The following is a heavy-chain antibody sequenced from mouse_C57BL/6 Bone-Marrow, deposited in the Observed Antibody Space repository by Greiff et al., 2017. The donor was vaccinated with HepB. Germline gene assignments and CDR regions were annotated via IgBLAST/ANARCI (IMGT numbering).Heavy chain of an antibody. CDR1: GFNIKNTY. D-gene: IGHD2-2*01. V-gene: IGHV14-3*01. CDR3: ASSMVTTGDYYAMDY. CDR2: IDPANGNT. J-gene: IGHJ4*01. Sequence: VHVKQSVAELVRPGASVKLSCTASGFNIKNTYMHWVKQRPEQGLEWIGRIDPANGNTKYAPKFQGKATITADTSSNTAYLQLSSLTSEDTAIYYCASSMVTTGDYYAMDYWGQGTSVTVSS.